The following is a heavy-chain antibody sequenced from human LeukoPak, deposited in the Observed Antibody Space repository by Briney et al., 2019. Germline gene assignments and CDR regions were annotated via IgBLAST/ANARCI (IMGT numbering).Heavy chain of an antibody. Sequence: SETLSLTCTVSGYSISSGYYWGWIRQPPGKGLEWIGSIYHSGSTYYNPSLKSRVTISVDTSKNQFSLKLSSVTAADTAVYYCERDLLSLHMCGGDCYAYFDYWGQGTLVTVSS. V-gene: IGHV4-38-2*02. CDR1: GYSISSGYY. D-gene: IGHD2-21*02. CDR2: IYHSGST. J-gene: IGHJ4*02. CDR3: ERDLLSLHMCGGDCYAYFDY.